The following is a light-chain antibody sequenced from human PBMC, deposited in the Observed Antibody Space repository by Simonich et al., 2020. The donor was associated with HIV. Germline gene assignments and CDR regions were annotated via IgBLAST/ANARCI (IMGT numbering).Light chain of an antibody. V-gene: IGLV6-57*03. CDR2: ENN. CDR3: QSYEV. Sequence: NFMLTQPHSVSESPGKTVTISCTPSSGSIARNYVQWYQQRPGSAPTTVIYENNQSPSGVPDRFSGSIDTSSNSASLTISGLKTEDEADYYCQSYEVFGGGTKLTVL. J-gene: IGLJ2*01. CDR1: SGSIARNY.